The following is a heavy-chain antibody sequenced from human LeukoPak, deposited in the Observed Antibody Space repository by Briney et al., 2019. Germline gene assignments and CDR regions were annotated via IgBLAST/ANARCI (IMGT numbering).Heavy chain of an antibody. CDR3: ARDRYALYY. D-gene: IGHD2-2*01. Sequence: GGSLRLSCTASGFTFSSYGMHWVRQAPGKGLEWVAVIWYDGSNKYYADSVKDRFTISRDNAKSSLYLQMDSLRAEDTAVYYCARDRYALYYWGQGALVTVSS. CDR2: IWYDGSNK. CDR1: GFTFSSYG. V-gene: IGHV3-33*01. J-gene: IGHJ4*02.